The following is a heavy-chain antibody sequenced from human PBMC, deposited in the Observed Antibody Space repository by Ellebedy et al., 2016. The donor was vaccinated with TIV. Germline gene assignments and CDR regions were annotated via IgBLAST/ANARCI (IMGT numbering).Heavy chain of an antibody. CDR1: GGSISSGGYY. V-gene: IGHV4-31*03. CDR3: AREFAQGAFDI. D-gene: IGHD2-21*01. J-gene: IGHJ3*02. Sequence: MPSETLSLTCTVSGGSISSGGYYWSWIRQHPGKGLEWIGYIYYSGSTNYNPSLKSRVTISVDTSKNQFSLKLSSVTAADTAVYYCAREFAQGAFDIWGQGTMVTVSS. CDR2: IYYSGST.